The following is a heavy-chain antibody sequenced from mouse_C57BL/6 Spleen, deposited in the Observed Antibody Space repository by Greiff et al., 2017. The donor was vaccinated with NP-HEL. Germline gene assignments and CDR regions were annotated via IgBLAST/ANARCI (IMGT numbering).Heavy chain of an antibody. CDR1: GYTFTDYY. CDR3: ARKWDEGYAMDY. J-gene: IGHJ4*01. D-gene: IGHD4-1*01. V-gene: IGHV1-26*01. Sequence: EVQLQQSGPELVKPGASVKISCKASGYTFTDYYMNWVKQSHGKSLEWIGDINPNNGGTSYNQKFKGKATLTVDKSSSTAYMELRSLTAEDSAVYYCARKWDEGYAMDYWGQGTSVTVAS. CDR2: INPNNGGT.